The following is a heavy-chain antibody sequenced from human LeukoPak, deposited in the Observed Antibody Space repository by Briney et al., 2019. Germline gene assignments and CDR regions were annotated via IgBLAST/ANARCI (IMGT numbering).Heavy chain of an antibody. V-gene: IGHV3-9*01. CDR3: AKVRGTYSSGYFFDY. CDR2: ISWNSGYI. CDR1: GFTFDNYA. J-gene: IGHJ4*02. D-gene: IGHD6-19*01. Sequence: GGSLRLSCAASGFTFDNYAMHWVRQPPGKGLEWLSIISWNSGYIGHADSVKGRFTISRDNAKNSLYLQMNSLRAEDTAFYYCAKVRGTYSSGYFFDYWGQGALVTVSS.